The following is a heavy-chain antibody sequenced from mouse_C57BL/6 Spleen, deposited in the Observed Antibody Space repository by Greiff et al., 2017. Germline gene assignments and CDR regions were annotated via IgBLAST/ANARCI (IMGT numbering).Heavy chain of an antibody. CDR3: ARGDDYEGFDY. CDR1: GYTFTSYW. Sequence: LQESGAELVMPGASVKLSCKASGYTFTSYWMHWVKQRPGQGLEWIGEIDPSDSYTNYNQKFKGKSTLTVDKSSSTAYMQLSSLTSEDSAVYYCARGDDYEGFDYWGQGTTLTVSS. CDR2: IDPSDSYT. D-gene: IGHD2-4*01. J-gene: IGHJ2*01. V-gene: IGHV1-69*01.